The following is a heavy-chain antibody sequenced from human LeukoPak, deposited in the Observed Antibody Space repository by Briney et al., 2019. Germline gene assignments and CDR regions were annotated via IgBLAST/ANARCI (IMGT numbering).Heavy chain of an antibody. CDR2: IYTSGST. Sequence: SETLSLTCTVSGGSISSGSYYWSWIRQPAGKGLEWIGRIYTSGSTNYNPSLKSRVTISVDTSKNQFSLKLSSVTAADTAVYYCARDTVTYFDYWGQGTLVTVSS. D-gene: IGHD4-17*01. CDR3: ARDTVTYFDY. V-gene: IGHV4-61*02. CDR1: GGSISSGSYY. J-gene: IGHJ4*02.